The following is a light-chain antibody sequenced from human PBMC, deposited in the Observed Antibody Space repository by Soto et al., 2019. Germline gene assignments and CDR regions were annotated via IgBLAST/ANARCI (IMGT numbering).Light chain of an antibody. Sequence: DIGMTQSPSTLSGPIGDRATXSCRASQSISSWLAWYQQKPGKAPNLMYDTASTSRSGVPSRFSRSRSGKEITLTISSLQAGDFATYYCQHNNSYSLTFGRGCELDIK. CDR3: QHNNSYSLT. CDR1: QSISSW. V-gene: IGKV1-5*03. J-gene: IGKJ1*01. CDR2: TAS.